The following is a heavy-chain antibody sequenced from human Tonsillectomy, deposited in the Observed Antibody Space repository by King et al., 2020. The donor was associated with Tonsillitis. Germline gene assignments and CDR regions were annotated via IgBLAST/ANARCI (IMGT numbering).Heavy chain of an antibody. J-gene: IGHJ6*03. D-gene: IGHD3-3*01. CDR3: ASQGYDFWIGYYPSYYYYMDV. Sequence: VQLVESGGGLVKPGGSLRLSCAASGFTFSSYSMNWVRQAPGKGLEWVSSISSSSSYIYYADSVKGRFTISRDNAKNSLYLQMNSLRAEDTAVYYCASQGYDFWIGYYPSYYYYMDVWGKGTTVTVAS. V-gene: IGHV3-21*01. CDR1: GFTFSSYS. CDR2: ISSSSSYI.